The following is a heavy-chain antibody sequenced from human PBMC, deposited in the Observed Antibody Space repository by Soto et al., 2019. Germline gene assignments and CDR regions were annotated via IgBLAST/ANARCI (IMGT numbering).Heavy chain of an antibody. CDR2: IFYSGST. D-gene: IGHD2-15*01. V-gene: IGHV4-30-4*01. Sequence: KSSETLSLTCTVSGGSISSGDFYWTWIRQPPGKGLEWIGHIFYSGSTYYNPSLRSRIAISVDTSRNQFSPKVNSVTAAYMAVYYRARVPFFCSCGGSTYSFCVLDVWGQGTTVTVSS. CDR3: ARVPFFCSCGGSTYSFCVLDV. J-gene: IGHJ6*02. CDR1: GGSISSGDFY.